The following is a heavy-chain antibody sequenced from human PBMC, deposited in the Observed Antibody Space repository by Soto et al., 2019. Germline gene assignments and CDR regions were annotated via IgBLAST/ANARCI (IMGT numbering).Heavy chain of an antibody. CDR3: ARRVVGAKMYFDY. Sequence: QVQLQESGPGLVRPSGTLSLTCAVSGGSISSTNWWRWGRQPPGKGLEWIGEVFHSGSTNYNPSLKSRVTISMDKSNNHFSLKLNSVTAADTAVYYCARRVVGAKMYFDYWGQGTLVTVSA. CDR2: VFHSGST. V-gene: IGHV4-4*02. J-gene: IGHJ4*02. D-gene: IGHD2-15*01. CDR1: GGSISSTNW.